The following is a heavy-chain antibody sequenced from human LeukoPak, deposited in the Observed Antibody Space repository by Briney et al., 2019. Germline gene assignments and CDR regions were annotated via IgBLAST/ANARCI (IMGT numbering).Heavy chain of an antibody. Sequence: PGRSLRLSCAASGFTFDDYAMHWVRQAPGKGLEWVSGISWNSGSIGYADSVKGRFTISRDNAKNSLYLQMNSLRAEDTAVYYCAKDYYYDSSGYYSYYFDYWGQGTLVTVSS. CDR1: GFTFDDYA. J-gene: IGHJ4*02. CDR2: ISWNSGSI. V-gene: IGHV3-9*01. D-gene: IGHD3-22*01. CDR3: AKDYYYDSSGYYSYYFDY.